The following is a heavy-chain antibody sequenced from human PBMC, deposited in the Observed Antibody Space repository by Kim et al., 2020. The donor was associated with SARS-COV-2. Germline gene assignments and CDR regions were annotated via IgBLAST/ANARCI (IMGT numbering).Heavy chain of an antibody. Sequence: GGSLRLSCAASGFTVSSNYMSWVRQAPGKGLEWVSVIYSGGSTYYADSVKGRFTISRDNSKNTLYLQMNSLRAEDTAVYYCARFRGSYYYYYGMDVWGQGTTVTVSS. CDR1: GFTVSSNY. CDR3: ARFRGSYYYYYGMDV. V-gene: IGHV3-53*01. D-gene: IGHD1-26*01. CDR2: IYSGGST. J-gene: IGHJ6*02.